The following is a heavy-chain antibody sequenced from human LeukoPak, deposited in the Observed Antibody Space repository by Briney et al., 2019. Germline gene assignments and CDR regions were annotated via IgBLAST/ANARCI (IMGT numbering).Heavy chain of an antibody. CDR3: ASFTAAAGTIDY. J-gene: IGHJ4*02. CDR2: VYYSGSS. CDR1: GGSISSGDYY. D-gene: IGHD6-13*01. Sequence: PSETLSLTCTVSGGSISSGDYYWSWIRQPPGKGLEWIGYVYYSGSSYYNPSLKSRVTISVDTSKNQFSLKLNSVTAADTAMYYCASFTAAAGTIDYWGQGTLVTVSS. V-gene: IGHV4-30-4*08.